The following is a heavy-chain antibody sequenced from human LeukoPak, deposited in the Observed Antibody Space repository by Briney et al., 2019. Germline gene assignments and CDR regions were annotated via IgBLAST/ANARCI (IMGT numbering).Heavy chain of an antibody. V-gene: IGHV3-30*18. CDR3: AKDGPHRGRDGYNPWGNFDY. CDR2: ISYDGSNK. Sequence: GGSLRLSCAASGFTFSSYGMHWVRQAPAKGLEWVAVISYDGSNKYYADSVKGRFTISRDNSKNTLYLQMNSLRAEDTAVYYCAKDGPHRGRDGYNPWGNFDYWGQGTLVTVSS. J-gene: IGHJ4*02. CDR1: GFTFSSYG. D-gene: IGHD5-24*01.